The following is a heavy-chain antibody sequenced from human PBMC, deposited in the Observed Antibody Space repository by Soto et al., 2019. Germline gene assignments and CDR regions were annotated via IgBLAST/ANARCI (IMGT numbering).Heavy chain of an antibody. CDR3: AKDWAYYYDSSGYYPYFDY. D-gene: IGHD3-22*01. J-gene: IGHJ4*02. Sequence: GGSLRLSCAASGFTFSSYAMSWVRQAPGKGLEWVSAISGSGGSTYYADSVKGRFTISRDNSKNTLYLQMNSLRAEDTAVYYCAKDWAYYYDSSGYYPYFDYWGQGTLVTVSS. CDR1: GFTFSSYA. V-gene: IGHV3-23*01. CDR2: ISGSGGST.